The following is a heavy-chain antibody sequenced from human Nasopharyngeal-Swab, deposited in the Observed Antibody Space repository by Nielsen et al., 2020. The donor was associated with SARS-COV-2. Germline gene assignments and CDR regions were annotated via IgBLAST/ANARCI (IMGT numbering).Heavy chain of an antibody. CDR2: VSGDGVTT. V-gene: IGHV3-64*02. CDR3: AREKPGIPGVDF. J-gene: IGHJ4*02. Sequence: GESLKISCAASGFTFSSFGMHWVRQAPGKGLESLSAVSGDGVTTHYADSLKGRFTISRDNSKKTVYLQLGSLTAEDIAVYFCAREKPGIPGVDFWGQGTLVTVSS. CDR1: GFTFSSFG. D-gene: IGHD2-8*02.